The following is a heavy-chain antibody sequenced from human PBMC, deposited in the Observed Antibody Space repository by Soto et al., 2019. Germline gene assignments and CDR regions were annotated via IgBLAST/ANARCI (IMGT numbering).Heavy chain of an antibody. D-gene: IGHD1-26*01. V-gene: IGHV3-23*04. J-gene: IGHJ4*02. CDR1: GFIASNYA. Sequence: VQVVESGGGLVQPGGSLRLSCGASGFIASNYAMSWVRQAPGKGLEWVSGFSGSGGATFYADSVKGRFTISRDSSKNTIYLQMDRLRADDTAVYYCAKAVGDYWGRGTLVTVSS. CDR3: AKAVGDY. CDR2: FSGSGGAT.